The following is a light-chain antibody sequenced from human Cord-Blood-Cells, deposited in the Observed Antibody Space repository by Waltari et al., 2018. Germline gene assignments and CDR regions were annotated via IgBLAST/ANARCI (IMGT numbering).Light chain of an antibody. CDR1: LSDAGSYNL. V-gene: IGLV2-23*01. CDR3: CSYAGSSTLV. CDR2: EGS. Sequence: QSALPQPASVSGSPGHSITISCTGTLSDAGSYNLVTWYQQHPGKAPKLMIYEGSKRPSGVSNRFSASKSGNTASLTISGRQAEDEADYYCCSYAGSSTLVFGGGTKLTVL. J-gene: IGLJ2*01.